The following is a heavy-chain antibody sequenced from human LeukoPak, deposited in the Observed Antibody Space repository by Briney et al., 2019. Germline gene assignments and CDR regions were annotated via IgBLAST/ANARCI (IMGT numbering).Heavy chain of an antibody. J-gene: IGHJ4*02. CDR1: GFTFSSYA. D-gene: IGHD3-3*01. Sequence: GGSLRLSCAASGFTFSSYAMSWVRQAPGKGLEWVSAISGSGGSTYYADSVKGRFTISRDNSKDTLYLQMNSLRAEDTAVYYCAKDMEWLLSGIDYWGQGTLVTVSS. CDR2: ISGSGGST. V-gene: IGHV3-23*01. CDR3: AKDMEWLLSGIDY.